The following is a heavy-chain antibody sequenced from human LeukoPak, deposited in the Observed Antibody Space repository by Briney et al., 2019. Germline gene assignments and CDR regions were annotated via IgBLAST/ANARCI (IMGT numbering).Heavy chain of an antibody. CDR1: GFTFSSYG. CDR2: ISYDGSTK. J-gene: IGHJ4*02. CDR3: ARDRDFGVVTPWCDY. V-gene: IGHV3-30*03. Sequence: GGSLRLSCAASGFTFSSYGMQWVRQAPGKGLEWVAIISYDGSTKYYGESVRGRFTIPRDNSKNTVYLQMNSLRTDDTAVYYCARDRDFGVVTPWCDYWGQGILVTVSS. D-gene: IGHD3-3*01.